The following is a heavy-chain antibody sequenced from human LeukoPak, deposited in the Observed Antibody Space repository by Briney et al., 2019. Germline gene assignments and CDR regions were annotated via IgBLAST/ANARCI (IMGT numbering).Heavy chain of an antibody. J-gene: IGHJ4*02. CDR2: ISAYNGNT. D-gene: IGHD4-17*01. V-gene: IGHV1-18*01. CDR1: GYTFTSYG. Sequence: GASVKVSCKASGYTFTSYGISWVRQAPGQGLEWMGWISAYNGNTNYAQKLQGRVTMTTDTSTSTAYMELRSLRSDDTAVYYCARDLGHSTVTTLDPDYWGQGTLVTVSS. CDR3: ARDLGHSTVTTLDPDY.